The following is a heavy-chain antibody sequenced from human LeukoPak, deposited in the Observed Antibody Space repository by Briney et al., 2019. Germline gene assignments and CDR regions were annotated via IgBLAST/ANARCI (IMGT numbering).Heavy chain of an antibody. J-gene: IGHJ4*02. CDR1: GYTFTSYG. CDR3: ARATYYYDSSGYYGGPYYFDY. CDR2: ISAYNGNT. D-gene: IGHD3-22*01. V-gene: IGHV1-18*01. Sequence: ASVKVSRKASGYTFTSYGISWVRQAPGQGLEWMGWISAYNGNTNYAQKLQGRVTMTTDTSTSTAYMELRSLRSDDTAVYYCARATYYYDSSGYYGGPYYFDYWGQGTLVTASS.